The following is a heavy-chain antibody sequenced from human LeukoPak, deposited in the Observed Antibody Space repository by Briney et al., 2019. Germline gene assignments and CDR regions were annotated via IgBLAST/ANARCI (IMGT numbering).Heavy chain of an antibody. Sequence: GGSLRLSCTASGFTLGRHDMQWVRQTTGEGLEWVAALASGSQTFYAGSVKGRFTVSREDAKNSLYLQMNSLRAEDTAVYFCAKRGVVIRVILVGFHKEAYYFDSWGQGALVTVSS. D-gene: IGHD3-22*01. CDR3: AKRGVVIRVILVGFHKEAYYFDS. V-gene: IGHV3-13*01. J-gene: IGHJ4*02. CDR1: GFTLGRHD. CDR2: LASGSQT.